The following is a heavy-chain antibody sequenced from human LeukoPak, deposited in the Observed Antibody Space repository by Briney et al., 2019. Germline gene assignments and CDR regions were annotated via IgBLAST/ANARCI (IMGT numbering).Heavy chain of an antibody. CDR2: IKHDGSGP. CDR3: ARAREITVSGTDYFDY. CDR1: GFRFSNYW. Sequence: PGGSLRLSCAVSGFRFSNYWMTWVRQAPGKGLEWVANIKHDGSGPSYLDSVKGRFTISRDNARNLLFLQMSSLRAEDTAVYYCARAREITVSGTDYFDYWGQGTLVTVSS. D-gene: IGHD6-19*01. J-gene: IGHJ4*02. V-gene: IGHV3-7*01.